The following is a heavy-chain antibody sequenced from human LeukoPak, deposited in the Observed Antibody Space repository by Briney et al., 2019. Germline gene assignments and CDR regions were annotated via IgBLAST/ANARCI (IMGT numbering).Heavy chain of an antibody. CDR2: INPKTGGA. CDR3: ARRVQTTGVFDY. CDR1: RYTFTDYY. V-gene: IGHV1-2*06. J-gene: IGHJ4*02. Sequence: ASIKVSCKASRYTFTDYYMHWVRQAPGQGLQWMGRINPKTGGANYAQKFQGRVTMTGDTPISTAYMELSRLGSDDTAVYYCARRVQTTGVFDYWGQGTLVTVSS. D-gene: IGHD2-8*01.